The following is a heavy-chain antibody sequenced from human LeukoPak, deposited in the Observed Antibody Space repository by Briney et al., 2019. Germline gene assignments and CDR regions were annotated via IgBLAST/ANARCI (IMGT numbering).Heavy chain of an antibody. J-gene: IGHJ4*02. CDR3: AKDLLSDSRYCSSTSCYTGGSY. Sequence: PGGSLRLSCAASGFTFSNYGMSWVRQAPGKGLEWVSTISGSGDISYYADSVKGRFTISRDNSKNTLYLQMNSLRAEDTAVYYCAKDLLSDSRYCSSTSCYTGGSYWGQGTLVTVSS. D-gene: IGHD2-2*02. CDR1: GFTFSNYG. V-gene: IGHV3-23*01. CDR2: ISGSGDIS.